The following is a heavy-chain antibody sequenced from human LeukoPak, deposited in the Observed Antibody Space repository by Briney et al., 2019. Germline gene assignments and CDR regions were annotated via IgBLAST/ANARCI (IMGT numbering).Heavy chain of an antibody. CDR1: GFTFTHYG. Sequence: GGSLRLTCAASGFTFTHYGMHWLRQAPGKGLEWVAVVSYDGSTKYYADSVKGRFTISRDNSKNTLYLQMNSLRGEDTAVYYCAARRLGFDYWGQGTLVTVSS. CDR2: VSYDGSTK. J-gene: IGHJ4*02. CDR3: AARRLGFDY. D-gene: IGHD1-14*01. V-gene: IGHV3-30*03.